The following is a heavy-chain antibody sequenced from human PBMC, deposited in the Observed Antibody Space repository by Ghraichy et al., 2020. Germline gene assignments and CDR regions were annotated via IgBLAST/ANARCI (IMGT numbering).Heavy chain of an antibody. Sequence: GGSLRLSCAASGFTVSSNYMSWVRQAPGKGLEWVSVIYSGGSTYYADSVKGRFTISRDNSKNTLYLQMNSLRAEDTAVYYCARGLRYYDSSGYYYFDYWGQGTLVTVSS. CDR1: GFTVSSNY. CDR2: IYSGGST. CDR3: ARGLRYYDSSGYYYFDY. V-gene: IGHV3-53*01. J-gene: IGHJ4*02. D-gene: IGHD3-22*01.